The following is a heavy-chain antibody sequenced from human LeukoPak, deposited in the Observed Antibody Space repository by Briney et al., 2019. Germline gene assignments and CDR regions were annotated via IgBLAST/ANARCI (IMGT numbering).Heavy chain of an antibody. D-gene: IGHD3-16*01. Sequence: GGSLRLSCAVSGFTFDDYAMHWVRQVPGKGLEWVSGINWNSDSIGYADSVKGRFTTSRDNAKNSLYLQMNSLRAEDTAFYYCVIKGGGDRGYENLANWGKGPLVTVSS. V-gene: IGHV3-9*01. J-gene: IGHJ4*02. CDR3: VIKGGGDRGYENLAN. CDR1: GFTFDDYA. CDR2: INWNSDSI.